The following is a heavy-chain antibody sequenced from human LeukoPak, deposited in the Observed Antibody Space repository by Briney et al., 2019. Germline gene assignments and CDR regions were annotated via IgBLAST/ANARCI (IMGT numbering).Heavy chain of an antibody. CDR2: ISYDGSNK. CDR3: ASRLYYSSSRG. V-gene: IGHV3-30*04. CDR1: GFTFSSYA. Sequence: GGSLRLSCAASGFTFSSYAMHWVRQAPGKGLEWVAVISYDGSNKYYADSVKGRFTISRDNSKNTLYLQMNSLRAEDTAVYYCASRLYYSSSRGWGQGTLVTVSS. D-gene: IGHD6-13*01. J-gene: IGHJ4*01.